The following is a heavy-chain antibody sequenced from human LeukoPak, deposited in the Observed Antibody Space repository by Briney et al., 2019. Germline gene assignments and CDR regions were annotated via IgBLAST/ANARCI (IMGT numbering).Heavy chain of an antibody. D-gene: IGHD3-10*01. Sequence: GGSLRLSCAASGFTFSDYYMSWIRQAPGKGLEWVSYISSSGSTIYYADSVKGRFTISRDNAKNSLYLQMNSLRAEDTAVYYCAREALLWFGEKYYFDYWGQGTLVTFSS. V-gene: IGHV3-11*01. CDR1: GFTFSDYY. CDR2: ISSSGSTI. CDR3: AREALLWFGEKYYFDY. J-gene: IGHJ4*02.